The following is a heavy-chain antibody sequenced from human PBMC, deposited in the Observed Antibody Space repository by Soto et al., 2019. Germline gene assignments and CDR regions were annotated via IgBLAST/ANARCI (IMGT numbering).Heavy chain of an antibody. Sequence: TLCLTSSVAGGSISSYCWSWIRKPPGKGLEWIGYIYYSGSTNYNPSLKSRVTISVDTSKNQFSLKLSSVTAADTAVYYCARLTHVWQWQFDSWGQATLVTVSS. J-gene: IGHJ4*02. CDR3: ARLTHVWQWQFDS. D-gene: IGHD6-19*01. CDR2: IYYSGST. CDR1: GGSISSYC. V-gene: IGHV4-59*08.